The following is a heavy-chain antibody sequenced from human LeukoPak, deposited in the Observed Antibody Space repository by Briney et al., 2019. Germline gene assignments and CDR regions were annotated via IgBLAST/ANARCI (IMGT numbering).Heavy chain of an antibody. Sequence: SETPSLTCTVSGGSISSYYWSWIRQPPGKGLEWIGYIYYSGSTNYNPSLKSRVTISVDTSKNQFSLKLSSVTAADTAVYYCARGGYDFRGCYFDYWGQGTLVTVSS. V-gene: IGHV4-59*01. D-gene: IGHD3-3*01. CDR2: IYYSGST. CDR1: GGSISSYY. CDR3: ARGGYDFRGCYFDY. J-gene: IGHJ4*02.